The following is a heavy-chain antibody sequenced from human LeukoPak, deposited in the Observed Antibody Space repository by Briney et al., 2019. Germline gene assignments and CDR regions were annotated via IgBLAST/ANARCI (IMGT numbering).Heavy chain of an antibody. CDR3: AKGTISGIPAAIPFDY. CDR2: IRYDGGNK. Sequence: GGSLRLSCAASGFTFSSYGMHWVRQAPGKGLEWVAFIRYDGGNKYYADSVKGRFTISRDNSKNTLYLQMNSLRAEDTAVYYCAKGTISGIPAAIPFDYWGQGTLVTVSS. J-gene: IGHJ4*02. CDR1: GFTFSSYG. D-gene: IGHD2-2*01. V-gene: IGHV3-30*02.